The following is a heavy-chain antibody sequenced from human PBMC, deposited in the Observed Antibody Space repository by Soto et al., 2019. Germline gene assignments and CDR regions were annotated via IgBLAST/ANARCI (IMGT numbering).Heavy chain of an antibody. Sequence: QVQLVQSGAEVKKPGSSVKVSCKASGGTFSSYAISWVRQAPGQGLEWMGGIIPIFGTANYAQKFQGRVTISADESTSTAYMELGSLRSEDTAVYYCARDGGIAARGGDNWFDPWGQGTLVTVSS. CDR1: GGTFSSYA. CDR3: ARDGGIAARGGDNWFDP. CDR2: IIPIFGTA. J-gene: IGHJ5*02. V-gene: IGHV1-69*12. D-gene: IGHD6-6*01.